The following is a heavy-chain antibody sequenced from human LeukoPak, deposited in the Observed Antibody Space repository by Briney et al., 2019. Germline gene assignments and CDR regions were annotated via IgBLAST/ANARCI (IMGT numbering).Heavy chain of an antibody. D-gene: IGHD2/OR15-2a*01. J-gene: IGHJ4*02. CDR1: EFSLRNYW. V-gene: IGHV3-7*01. Sequence: GGSLRLSSAASEFSLRNYWMNWVRQAPGKGLQWVAKIKYDGSEKYYVDSVKGRFTISRDNDQNSVSLQMNSLRAEDTALYYCARDANRGGEFDYWGQGTLVTVSS. CDR3: ARDANRGGEFDY. CDR2: IKYDGSEK.